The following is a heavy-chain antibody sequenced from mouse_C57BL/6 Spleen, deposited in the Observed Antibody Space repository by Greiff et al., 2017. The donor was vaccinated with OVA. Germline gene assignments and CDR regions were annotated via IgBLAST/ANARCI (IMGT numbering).Heavy chain of an antibody. CDR3: KRALYYYGSREFAY. Sequence: QVQLKESGAELVRPGASVTLSCKASGYTFTDYEMHWVKQTPVHGLEWIGAIDPETGGTAYNQKFKGKDILTADKSSNTAYMELRSLTSEDSAVYYCKRALYYYGSREFAYWGQGTLVTVSA. CDR2: IDPETGGT. J-gene: IGHJ3*01. D-gene: IGHD1-1*01. CDR1: GYTFTDYE. V-gene: IGHV1-15*01.